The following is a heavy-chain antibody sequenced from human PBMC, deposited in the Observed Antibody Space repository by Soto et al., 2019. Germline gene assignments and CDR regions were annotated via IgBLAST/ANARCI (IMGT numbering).Heavy chain of an antibody. CDR2: INPNSGGT. J-gene: IGHJ6*02. CDR3: ARGSLLSSSRYYYYYGMDV. Sequence: GASVKVSCKASGYTFTGYYMHWVRQAPGQGLEWMGWINPNSGGTNYAQKFQGWVTMTRDTSISTAYMELSRLRSDDTAAYYCARGSLLSSSRYYYYYGMDVWGQGTTVTVSS. V-gene: IGHV1-2*04. CDR1: GYTFTGYY.